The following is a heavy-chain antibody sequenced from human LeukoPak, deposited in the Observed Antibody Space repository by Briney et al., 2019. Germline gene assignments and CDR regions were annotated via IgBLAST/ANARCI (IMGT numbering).Heavy chain of an antibody. V-gene: IGHV4-4*02. CDR1: GGSISSSNW. D-gene: IGHD3-22*01. CDR2: IYHSGST. J-gene: IGHJ3*02. Sequence: SETLSLTCAVSGGSISSSNWWSWVRQPPGKGLEWIGEIYHSGSTNYNPSLKSRVTISVDTSKNQFSLKLSSVTAADTAVYYCARDLIGWGAFDIWGQGTMVTVSS. CDR3: ARDLIGWGAFDI.